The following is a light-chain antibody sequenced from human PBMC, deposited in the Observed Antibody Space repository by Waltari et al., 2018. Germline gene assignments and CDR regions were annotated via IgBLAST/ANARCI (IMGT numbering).Light chain of an antibody. CDR1: NRVVGACHH. J-gene: IGLJ2*01. Sequence: QSAPPPPPPLPGHPEPSNTIACTGPNRVVGACHHVPWDQYLPGKAPKLLIYDVTKRPSGVSDRFSGSRSGATASLTISGLQAEDEADYYCTSFTYRTTLVFGGGTKLAVL. CDR3: TSFTYRTTLV. V-gene: IGLV2-14*03. CDR2: DVT.